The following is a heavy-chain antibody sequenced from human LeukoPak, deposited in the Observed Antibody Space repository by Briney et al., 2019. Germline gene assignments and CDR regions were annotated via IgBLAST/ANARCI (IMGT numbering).Heavy chain of an antibody. CDR3: AGSLGYCTSNVCYLKY. J-gene: IGHJ4*02. CDR1: GYTFTSYY. Sequence: GASVKVSCKASGYTFTSYYMHWVRQAPGQGLEWMGKINPSGGSTSYAQKFQGRVTMTRDMSTSTVYMELRSLRSDDTAVYYCAGSLGYCTSNVCYLKYWGQGTLVTVSS. CDR2: INPSGGST. V-gene: IGHV1-46*01. D-gene: IGHD2-8*01.